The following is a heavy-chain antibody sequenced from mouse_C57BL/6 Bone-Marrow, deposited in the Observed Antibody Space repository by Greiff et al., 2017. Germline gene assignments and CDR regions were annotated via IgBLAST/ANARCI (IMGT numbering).Heavy chain of an antibody. Sequence: VQLQQPGAELVKPGASVKLSCKASGYTFTSYWMHWVKQRPGQGLEWIGMIHPNSGSTNYNEKFKSKATLTVDKCSSTAYMQLSSLTSEDSAVYYCASGRDYYAMDYWGQGTSVTVSS. CDR3: ASGRDYYAMDY. V-gene: IGHV1-64*01. J-gene: IGHJ4*01. CDR2: IHPNSGST. D-gene: IGHD6-1*01. CDR1: GYTFTSYW.